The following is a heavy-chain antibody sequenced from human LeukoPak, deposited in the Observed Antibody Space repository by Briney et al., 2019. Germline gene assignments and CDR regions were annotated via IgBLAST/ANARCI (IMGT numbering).Heavy chain of an antibody. D-gene: IGHD3-10*01. V-gene: IGHV1-2*02. CDR3: ARDGPAQMVDFDY. Sequence: SVKVSCKASGYTFSGTGWYLYWLRQAPGQGLECMGWIYPNDGATAYAQKFQGRVAMTRDTSITTAYMELSRLRPDDTAVYYCARDGPAQMVDFDYWGQGTLVTVSS. CDR1: GYTFSGTGWY. J-gene: IGHJ4*02. CDR2: IYPNDGAT.